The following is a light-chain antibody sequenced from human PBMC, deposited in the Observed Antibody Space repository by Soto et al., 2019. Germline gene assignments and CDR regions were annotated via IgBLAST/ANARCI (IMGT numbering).Light chain of an antibody. CDR3: QSYDSSLSGSKV. V-gene: IGLV1-40*01. CDR2: GNS. Sequence: QTVVTQPRSVSGAPGQRVTISCTGSSSNIGAGYDVHWYQHLPGTAPKLLIYGNSNRPSGVPDRFSGSKSGTSASLAITGLQAEDEADSYCQSYDSSLSGSKVFGGGTKLTVL. J-gene: IGLJ2*01. CDR1: SSNIGAGYD.